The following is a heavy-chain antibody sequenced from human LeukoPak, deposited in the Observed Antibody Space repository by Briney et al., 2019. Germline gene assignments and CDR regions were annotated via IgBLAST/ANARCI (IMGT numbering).Heavy chain of an antibody. CDR1: GFTFSGYA. CDR3: ARDVAYFGY. V-gene: IGHV3-66*01. Sequence: GGSLRLSCAASGFTFSGYAMSWVRQAPGKGLEWVSVIYSGGNTYYADSVKGRFTISRDNAKNSLYLQMNSLRAEDAAVYYCARDVAYFGYWGQGTLVTVSS. J-gene: IGHJ4*02. D-gene: IGHD2-21*01. CDR2: IYSGGNT.